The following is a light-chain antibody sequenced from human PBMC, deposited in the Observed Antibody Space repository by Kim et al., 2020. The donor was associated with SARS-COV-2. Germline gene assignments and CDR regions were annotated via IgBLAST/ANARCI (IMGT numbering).Light chain of an antibody. Sequence: APGERATLSCRASQSVSSYLAWYQQKPGQAPRLLIYDASNRATGIPARFSGSGSGTDFTLTISSLEPEDFAVYYCQQRSNWPITFGQGTRLEIK. V-gene: IGKV3-11*01. J-gene: IGKJ5*01. CDR1: QSVSSY. CDR2: DAS. CDR3: QQRSNWPIT.